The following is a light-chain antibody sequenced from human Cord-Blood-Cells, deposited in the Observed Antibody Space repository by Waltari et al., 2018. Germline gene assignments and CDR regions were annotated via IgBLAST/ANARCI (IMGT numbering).Light chain of an antibody. Sequence: SYALTPTPSVSGAPRKRARFTWGGQNSESKSVHWYQQKPGHAPVLVVYDDSDLPTGIPERFSGSNSGNTATLTISRVEAGDEADYYCQVWDSSSDHVVFGGGTKLTVL. CDR3: QVWDSSSDHVV. J-gene: IGLJ2*01. V-gene: IGLV3-21*03. CDR1: NSESKS. CDR2: DDS.